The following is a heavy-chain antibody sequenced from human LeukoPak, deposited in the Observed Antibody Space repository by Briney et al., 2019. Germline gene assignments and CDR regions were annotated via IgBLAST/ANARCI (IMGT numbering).Heavy chain of an antibody. CDR2: IPRGGGST. J-gene: IGHJ4*02. D-gene: IGHD3-9*01. CDR3: AKTGQFDD. V-gene: IGHV3-23*01. CDR1: GVSFSSYS. Sequence: GGSLRLSCAAPGVSFSSYSMSWVRQAPGKGLEWVSTIPRGGGSTYYVDSVKGRFTISRDNSKHTLFLQMYSLRAEDTALYYCAKTGQFDDWGQGTLVTVSS.